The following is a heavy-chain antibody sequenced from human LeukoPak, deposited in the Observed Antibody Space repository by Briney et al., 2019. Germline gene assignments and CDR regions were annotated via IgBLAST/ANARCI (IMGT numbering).Heavy chain of an antibody. D-gene: IGHD4/OR15-4a*01. CDR2: ISWNSCSI. V-gene: IGHV3-9*01. CDR3: AKDIGPSWCQQFDY. J-gene: IGHJ4*02. Sequence: GRSLSLSCALSGFTFDVYAMHWVRQAPRRGLEWVSGISWNSCSIGYADSVKGRFTIYRENAKNSLYLHMNSLRPEDPALHYIAKDIGPSWCQQFDYWGQGTLVTVSS. CDR1: GFTFDVYA.